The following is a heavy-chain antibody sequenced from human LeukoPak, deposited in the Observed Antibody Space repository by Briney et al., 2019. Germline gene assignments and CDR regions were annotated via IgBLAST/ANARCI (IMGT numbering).Heavy chain of an antibody. V-gene: IGHV3-74*01. Sequence: GGSLRLSCAASGFTFSSYWVHWVRQAPGGGLVWVSQISPDATISKYADSVKGRFTISRDNSDNTLYLQMNSLRAEDTAVYYCTRGCSITRCPADHWGQGTLVAVSS. CDR1: GFTFSSYW. CDR3: TRGCSITRCPADH. J-gene: IGHJ4*02. CDR2: ISPDATIS. D-gene: IGHD2-2*01.